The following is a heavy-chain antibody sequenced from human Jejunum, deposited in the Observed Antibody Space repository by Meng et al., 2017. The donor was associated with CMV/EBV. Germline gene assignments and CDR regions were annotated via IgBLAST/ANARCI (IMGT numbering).Heavy chain of an antibody. CDR1: GFTFSNSW. D-gene: IGHD1-26*01. V-gene: IGHV3-15*01. Sequence: EGQLVESGGGLLKPGESLRLSCAASGFTFSNSWMSWVRQAPGKGLEWVGRIKSMTDGGTTDFAAPVKGRFTISRDDSKDTLYLQMNSLKTEDTAIYYCATEEQEYWVQGTLVTVSS. CDR3: ATEEQEY. CDR2: IKSMTDGGTT. J-gene: IGHJ4*02.